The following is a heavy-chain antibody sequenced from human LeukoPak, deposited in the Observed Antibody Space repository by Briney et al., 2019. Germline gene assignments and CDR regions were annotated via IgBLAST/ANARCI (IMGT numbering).Heavy chain of an antibody. CDR1: GFTFSSYA. J-gene: IGHJ4*02. CDR3: AKDRSAGSGWSLY. D-gene: IGHD6-19*01. CDR2: ISGSGGST. Sequence: GGSLRLSCAASGFTFSSYAMSWVRQAPRKGLEWVSAISGSGGSTYYADSVKGRFTIPRDNSKNTLYLQMNSLRAEDTAVYYCAKDRSAGSGWSLYWGQGTLVTVSS. V-gene: IGHV3-23*01.